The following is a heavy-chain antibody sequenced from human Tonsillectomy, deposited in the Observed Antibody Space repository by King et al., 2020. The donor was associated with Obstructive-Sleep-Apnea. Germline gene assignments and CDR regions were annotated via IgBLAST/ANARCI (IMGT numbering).Heavy chain of an antibody. J-gene: IGHJ4*02. CDR3: ARGRSSSWYGEERTEDVDY. Sequence: VQLQESGPGLVKPSQTLSLTCTVSGGSISSGDYYWSWIRQPPGKGLEWIGYNYYSGSTYYNPSLKGRVTIAVDTSKNQFSLKLSSVTAAATAVYYCARGRSSSWYGEERTEDVDYWGQGTLVTVSS. CDR2: NYYSGST. CDR1: GGSISSGDYY. V-gene: IGHV4-30-4*01. D-gene: IGHD6-13*01.